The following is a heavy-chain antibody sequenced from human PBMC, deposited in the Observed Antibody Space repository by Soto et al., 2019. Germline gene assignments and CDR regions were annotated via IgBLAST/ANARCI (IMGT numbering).Heavy chain of an antibody. CDR2: IIPIFGTA. D-gene: IGHD3-3*01. V-gene: IGHV1-69*06. CDR3: ASGGITIFGVVREYYYYGMDV. Sequence: QVQLVQSGAEVKKPGSSVKLSCKASGGTFSSYAISWVRQAPGQGLEWMGGIIPIFGTANYAQKFQGRVTITADKSTSTAYMELSSLRSEDTAVYYCASGGITIFGVVREYYYYGMDVWGQGTTVTVSS. J-gene: IGHJ6*02. CDR1: GGTFSSYA.